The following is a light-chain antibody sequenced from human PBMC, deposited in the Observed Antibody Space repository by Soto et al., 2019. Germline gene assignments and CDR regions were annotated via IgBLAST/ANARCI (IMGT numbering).Light chain of an antibody. CDR3: QQYDAYPLT. Sequence: DIQLTQSPSTLSASVGDRATITCRASQSISSWLAWYQQKPGKAPKLLVYKASSLESGVPSRFSGSGSGTEFTLTISTLQPDDFATYYCQQYDAYPLTFGGGTKVEI. V-gene: IGKV1-5*03. CDR1: QSISSW. CDR2: KAS. J-gene: IGKJ4*01.